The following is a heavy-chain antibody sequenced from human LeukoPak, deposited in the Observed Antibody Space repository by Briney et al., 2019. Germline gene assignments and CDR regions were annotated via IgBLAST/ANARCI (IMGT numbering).Heavy chain of an antibody. CDR1: GGSIRGSNYY. V-gene: IGHV4-39*01. D-gene: IGHD4-17*01. CDR3: ATTTVTTRHAFDI. J-gene: IGHJ3*02. CDR2: IHYSGST. Sequence: PSETLSLTCTVSGGSIRGSNYYWGWIRQPPGKGLEWIGSIHYSGSTYYNPSLKSRVTISADTSKNQFSLKLSSVTAADTAVYYCATTTVTTRHAFDIWGQGTMVTVSS.